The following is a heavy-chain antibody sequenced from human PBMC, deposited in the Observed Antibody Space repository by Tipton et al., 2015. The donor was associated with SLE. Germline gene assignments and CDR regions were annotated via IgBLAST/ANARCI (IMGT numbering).Heavy chain of an antibody. D-gene: IGHD6-25*01. CDR2: ISSSSYYI. CDR1: GFTFSNYS. Sequence: FLRLSCAVSGFTFSNYSMNWVRQAPGKGLEWVSSISSSSYYIYYADSVKGRFTISRDNAKKSLYLQMNSLRAEDTAVYYCARGFLGMKAAQYYFDYWGQGTLVTVSS. CDR3: ARGFLGMKAAQYYFDY. J-gene: IGHJ4*02. V-gene: IGHV3-21*03.